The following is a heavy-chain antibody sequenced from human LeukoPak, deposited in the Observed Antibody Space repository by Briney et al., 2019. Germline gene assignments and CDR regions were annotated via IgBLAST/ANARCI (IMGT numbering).Heavy chain of an antibody. D-gene: IGHD1-26*01. CDR2: FYTRGRT. CDR1: GGSISSYY. Sequence: SKTLSLTCTVSGGSISSYYWSWVRQPAGQPAWKGLEWFGRFYTRGRTDYNPSLKSRVTTSVDTSKNQFSLKLSSVTAGDTAVYYCANGGNSGSYFEDWGQGTLVTVSS. V-gene: IGHV4-4*07. J-gene: IGHJ4*02. CDR3: ANGGNSGSYFED.